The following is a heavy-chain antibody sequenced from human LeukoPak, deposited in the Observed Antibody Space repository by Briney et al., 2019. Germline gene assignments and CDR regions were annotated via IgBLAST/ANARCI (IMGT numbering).Heavy chain of an antibody. CDR2: ISGSGGST. CDR1: RFTFSSSS. J-gene: IGHJ1*01. D-gene: IGHD2-2*01. V-gene: IGHV3-23*01. CDR3: GKEEVVPAAPFFT. Sequence: GGSLRLSYAVYRFTFSSSSMRWVRQAPGKGLEWVSAISGSGGSTYYADSVKGRFTISRDNSKNTLYLQMNSLRADDTAVYYSGKEEVVPAAPFFTRGQGTLVTVSS.